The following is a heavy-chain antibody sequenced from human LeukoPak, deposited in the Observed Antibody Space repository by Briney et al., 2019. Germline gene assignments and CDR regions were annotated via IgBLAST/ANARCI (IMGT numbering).Heavy chain of an antibody. J-gene: IGHJ5*02. CDR3: ARELAAAAYNWFDP. D-gene: IGHD6-13*01. CDR2: ISSSSSYI. Sequence: GGSLRLSCAASGFTFNRYNMNWVRRAPGKGLEWVSSISSSSSYIYYADSVKGRFTISRDNAKNSLYLQMNSLRAEDTAVYYCARELAAAAYNWFDPWGQGTLVTVSS. CDR1: GFTFNRYN. V-gene: IGHV3-21*01.